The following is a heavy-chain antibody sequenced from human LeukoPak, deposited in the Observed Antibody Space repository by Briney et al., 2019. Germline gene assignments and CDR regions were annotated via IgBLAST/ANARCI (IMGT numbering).Heavy chain of an antibody. Sequence: GGSLRLSCAASGFTFSSYAMHWVRQAPGKGLEWVAVISYGGSNKYHADSVKGRFTISRDNSKNTLYLQMNSLRAEDTAVYYCARDHRYAFDTWGQGTPVTVSS. J-gene: IGHJ4*02. CDR1: GFTFSSYA. D-gene: IGHD5-12*01. CDR2: ISYGGSNK. CDR3: ARDHRYAFDT. V-gene: IGHV3-30*04.